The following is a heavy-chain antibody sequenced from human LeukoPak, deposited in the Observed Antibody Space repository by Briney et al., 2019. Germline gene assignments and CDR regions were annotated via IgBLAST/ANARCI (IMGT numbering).Heavy chain of an antibody. CDR3: ARRGTSSSWAHFDY. CDR1: GFTFSSYW. CDR2: IMQDGSEK. Sequence: SGGSLRLSCAASGFTFSSYWMTWVRQAPGNGLEWVAKIMQDGSEKYYVDSVKGRFTISRDNAKNSLYLQMTSLGAEDTAVYYCARRGTSSSWAHFDYWGQGTLVTVSS. D-gene: IGHD6-13*01. V-gene: IGHV3-7*03. J-gene: IGHJ4*02.